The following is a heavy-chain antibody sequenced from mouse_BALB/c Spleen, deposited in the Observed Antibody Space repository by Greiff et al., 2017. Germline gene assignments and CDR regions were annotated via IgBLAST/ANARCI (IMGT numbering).Heavy chain of an antibody. CDR1: GYSITSDYA. Sequence: EVQGVESGPGLVKPSQSLSLTCTVTGYSITSDYAWNWIRQFPGNKLEWMGYISYSGSTSYNPSLKSRISITRDTSKNQFFLQLNSVTTEDTATYYCARGNWFAYWGQGTLVTVSA. D-gene: IGHD2-1*01. CDR2: ISYSGST. CDR3: ARGNWFAY. J-gene: IGHJ3*01. V-gene: IGHV3-2*02.